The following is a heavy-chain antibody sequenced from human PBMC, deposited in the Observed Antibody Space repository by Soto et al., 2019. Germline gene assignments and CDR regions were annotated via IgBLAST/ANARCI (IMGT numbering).Heavy chain of an antibody. CDR2: IYVDDST. V-gene: IGHV3-53*05. Sequence: PGGSLRLSCAVSGLTVSSNYMSWVRQAPGKGLEWVSVIYVDDSTYYADSVKGRFTISRDTSKNTLYLQMNSVRAEDTAVYYCAREGVAATSINFDYWGQGTLVTVSS. D-gene: IGHD6-13*01. J-gene: IGHJ4*02. CDR1: GLTVSSNY. CDR3: AREGVAATSINFDY.